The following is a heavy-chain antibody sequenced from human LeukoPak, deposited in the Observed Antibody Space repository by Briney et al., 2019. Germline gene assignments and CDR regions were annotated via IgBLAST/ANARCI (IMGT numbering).Heavy chain of an antibody. CDR1: GFIFSNYE. V-gene: IGHV3-48*03. CDR3: ARITRRTGYNHDFDY. D-gene: IGHD5-24*01. J-gene: IGHJ4*02. Sequence: TGGSVRLSCAASGFIFSNYEMNWVRQAPGKGLEWISYISSSGSTIYYADSAKGRFTISRDNAQNSLFLQMNSLRAEDTAVYYCARITRRTGYNHDFDYWGQGTLVTVSS. CDR2: ISSSGSTI.